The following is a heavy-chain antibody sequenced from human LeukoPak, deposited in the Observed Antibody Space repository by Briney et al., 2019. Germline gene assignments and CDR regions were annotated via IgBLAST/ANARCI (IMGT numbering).Heavy chain of an antibody. J-gene: IGHJ4*02. CDR1: GGTLSRYA. V-gene: IGHV1-69*13. CDR3: ARIVGIASRGYFDY. CDR2: IIPIFGTT. Sequence: SVKVSCKASGGTLSRYAISWVRQAPGQGPEWMGGIIPIFGTTNYAQKFQGRVTITADESTSKAYMELSSLRSEDTAVYYCARIVGIASRGYFDYWGQGTLVTVSS. D-gene: IGHD3-10*01.